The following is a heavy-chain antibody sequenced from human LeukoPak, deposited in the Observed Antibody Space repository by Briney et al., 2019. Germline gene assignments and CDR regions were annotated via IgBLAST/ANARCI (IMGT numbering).Heavy chain of an antibody. CDR3: ARLYYGSGTYPPYGMDV. V-gene: IGHV4-59*08. Sequence: PSETLSLTCTVSGGSISSYYWSWIRQPPGKGLEWIGYIYYSGSTNYNPSLKSRVTISVDTSKNQLSLKLSSVTAADTAVYYCARLYYGSGTYPPYGMDVWGQGTTVTVSS. CDR2: IYYSGST. D-gene: IGHD3-10*01. CDR1: GGSISSYY. J-gene: IGHJ6*02.